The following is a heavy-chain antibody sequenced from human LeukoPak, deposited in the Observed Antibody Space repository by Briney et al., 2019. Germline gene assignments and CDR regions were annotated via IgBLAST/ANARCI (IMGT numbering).Heavy chain of an antibody. CDR1: GLTFSTYG. V-gene: IGHV3-33*01. D-gene: IGHD2-2*03. CDR2: IWYDGSKK. CDR3: AGGYCSNTTCFDY. J-gene: IGHJ4*02. Sequence: GGSLRLSCEASGLTFSTYGMHWVRRAPGKGLEWVAVIWYDGSKKHYADSVKGRFTISRDNSKNTLYLQMNTLRAEDTAMYYCAGGYCSNTTCFDYWGQGTLVIVSS.